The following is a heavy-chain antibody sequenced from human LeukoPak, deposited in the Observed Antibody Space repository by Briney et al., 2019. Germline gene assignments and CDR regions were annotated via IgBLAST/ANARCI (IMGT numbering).Heavy chain of an antibody. CDR2: TSGSGGST. J-gene: IGHJ4*02. D-gene: IGHD6-19*01. CDR1: GFTFSSYS. Sequence: PGGSLRLSCAASGFTFSSYSMNWVRQAPGKGLEWVSATSGSGGSTYYADSVKGRFTISRDNSKNTLYLQMNSLRAEDTAVYYCAKDVISSGWYLAYFDYWGQGTLVTVSS. CDR3: AKDVISSGWYLAYFDY. V-gene: IGHV3-23*01.